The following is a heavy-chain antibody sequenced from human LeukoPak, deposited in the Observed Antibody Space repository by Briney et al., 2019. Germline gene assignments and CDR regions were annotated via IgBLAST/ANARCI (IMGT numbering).Heavy chain of an antibody. J-gene: IGHJ4*02. CDR3: ARDIAGSIDY. D-gene: IGHD1-14*01. CDR1: GFTFSSYS. Sequence: GGSLRLSCAASGFTFSSYSMNWVRQAPGKGLEWVSYISSSSSTIYYADSVKGRFTISRDNAKNSLYLQMNSLRAEDTALYHCARDIAGSIDYWGQGTLVTVSS. V-gene: IGHV3-48*04. CDR2: ISSSSSTI.